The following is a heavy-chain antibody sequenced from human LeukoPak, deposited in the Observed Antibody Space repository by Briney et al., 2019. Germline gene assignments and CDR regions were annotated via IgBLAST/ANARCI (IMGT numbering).Heavy chain of an antibody. CDR2: ISAYNGNT. D-gene: IGHD4-11*01. V-gene: IGHV1-18*01. J-gene: IGHJ6*02. CDR1: GYTFTSYG. Sequence: ASVKVSCKASGYTFTSYGISWVRQAPGQGLEWMGWISAYNGNTNYAQKLQGRVTMTTDTSTSTAYMELRSLRSDDTAVYYCARDPIDCSNHPYYYYGMDVWGQGTTVTVSS. CDR3: ARDPIDCSNHPYYYYGMDV.